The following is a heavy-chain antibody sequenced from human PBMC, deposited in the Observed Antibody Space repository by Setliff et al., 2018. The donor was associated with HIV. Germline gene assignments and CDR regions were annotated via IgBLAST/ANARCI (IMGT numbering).Heavy chain of an antibody. Sequence: GGSLRLSCAASGFTLSRYWMSWVRQAPGKGLEWVANINQDGSERHYVDSVKGRFTISRDNAKNLLSLQMNSLRVEDTAVYYCASPYYDFVWGSYQPDYWGQGTLVTVSS. J-gene: IGHJ4*02. CDR3: ASPYYDFVWGSYQPDY. D-gene: IGHD3-16*02. CDR1: GFTLSRYW. CDR2: INQDGSER. V-gene: IGHV3-7*01.